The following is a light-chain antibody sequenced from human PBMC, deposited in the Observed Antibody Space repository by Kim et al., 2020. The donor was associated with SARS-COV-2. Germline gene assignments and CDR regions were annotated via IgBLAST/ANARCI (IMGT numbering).Light chain of an antibody. V-gene: IGKV1-5*01. CDR1: QSITRW. J-gene: IGKJ2*01. CDR2: DAS. CDR3: HQYNSYSHT. Sequence: SASVEDRVTMTCRASQSITRWFAWYQQKPGKAPKLLIYDASSLKRGVPSRFSGSGSGTEFTLTISSLQPDDFATYYCHQYNSYSHTFGQGTKLEI.